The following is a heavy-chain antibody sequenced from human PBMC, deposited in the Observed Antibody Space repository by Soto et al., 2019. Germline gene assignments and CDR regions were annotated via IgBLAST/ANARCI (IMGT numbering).Heavy chain of an antibody. V-gene: IGHV1-69*01. CDR3: ARDRDIVVVPAFYYGMDV. CDR1: GGTFSSYA. CDR2: IIPIFGTA. J-gene: IGHJ6*02. Sequence: QVQLVQSGAEVKKPGSSVKVSCKASGGTFSSYATSWVRQAPGQGLEWMGGIIPIFGTANYAQKFQGRVTITADESTSTAYMELSSLRSEDTAVYYCARDRDIVVVPAFYYGMDVWGQGTTVTVSS. D-gene: IGHD2-2*01.